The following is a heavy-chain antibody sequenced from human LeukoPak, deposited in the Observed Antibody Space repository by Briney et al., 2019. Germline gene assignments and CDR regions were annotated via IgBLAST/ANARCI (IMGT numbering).Heavy chain of an antibody. CDR2: ISWNSGSI. V-gene: IGHV3-9*01. CDR1: GFTFDDYA. CDR3: AKSPLRGLVGNWFDP. Sequence: GGSLRLSCAASGFTFDDYAMHWVRQAPGKGLEWVSGISWNSGSIGYADSVKGRFTISRDNAKNSLYLQMNSLRAEDTALYYCAKSPLRGLVGNWFDPWGQGTLVTVSS. J-gene: IGHJ5*02. D-gene: IGHD6-6*01.